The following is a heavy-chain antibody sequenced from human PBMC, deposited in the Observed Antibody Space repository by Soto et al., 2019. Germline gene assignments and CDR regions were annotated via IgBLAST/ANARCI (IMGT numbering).Heavy chain of an antibody. V-gene: IGHV3-33*06. J-gene: IGHJ4*02. CDR2: IWYDGSNK. CDR3: AKTTVTTTGYFDY. Sequence: GGSLRLSCAASGFTFSSYGMHWVRQAPGKGLEWVAVIWYDGSNKYYADSVKGRFTISRDNSKNTLYLQMNSLRAEDTAVYYCAKTTVTTTGYFDYWGQGTLVTVSS. CDR1: GFTFSSYG. D-gene: IGHD4-17*01.